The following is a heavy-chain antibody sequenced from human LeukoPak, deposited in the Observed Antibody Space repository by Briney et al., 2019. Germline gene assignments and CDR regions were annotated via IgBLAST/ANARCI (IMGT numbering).Heavy chain of an antibody. CDR2: IYHSGST. CDR3: ARHLGYCSSTSCYNPKFDY. Sequence: SETLSLTCTVSGYSISSGYYWGWIRQPPGKGLEWIGSIYHSGSTYYNPSLKSRVTISVDTSKNQFSLKLSSVTAADTAVYYCARHLGYCSSTSCYNPKFDYWGQGTLVTVPS. CDR1: GYSISSGYY. J-gene: IGHJ4*02. D-gene: IGHD2-2*01. V-gene: IGHV4-38-2*02.